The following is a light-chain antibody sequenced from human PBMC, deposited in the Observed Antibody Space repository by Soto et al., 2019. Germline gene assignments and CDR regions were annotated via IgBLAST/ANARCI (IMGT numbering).Light chain of an antibody. Sequence: DIQMTQSPSTLSASVGDRVTITCRASQSISSWLAWYQQKPGKAPKLLIYDASSLESGVPSRFSGGGSGTEFALAISSLQPDDFATYDCQQYNSYSWTFGQGTKVEIK. V-gene: IGKV1-5*01. CDR2: DAS. CDR1: QSISSW. J-gene: IGKJ1*01. CDR3: QQYNSYSWT.